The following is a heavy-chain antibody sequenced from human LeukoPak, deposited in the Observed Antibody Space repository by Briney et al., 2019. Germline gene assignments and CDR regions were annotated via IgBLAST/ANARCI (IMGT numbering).Heavy chain of an antibody. Sequence: PSETLCLTCTVSGGSFSRYYWSWIRQPAGKGLEWGWRVYTSWSTNYNPSLKSRVTMSMDTSKNQFSLKVSSVTAADTAVYYCARGASRYYYMDVWGKGTTVTVSS. V-gene: IGHV4-4*07. CDR3: ARGASRYYYMDV. CDR1: GGSFSRYY. D-gene: IGHD5-12*01. J-gene: IGHJ6*03. CDR2: VYTSWST.